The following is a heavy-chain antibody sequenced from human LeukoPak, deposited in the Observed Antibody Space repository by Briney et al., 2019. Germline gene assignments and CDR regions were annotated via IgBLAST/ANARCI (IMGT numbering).Heavy chain of an antibody. CDR1: GFTVSSNY. CDR3: ASGGYSYGSYDY. Sequence: QAGGSLRLSCAASGFTVSSNYMTWVRQAPGKGLEWVSLIYSAGGTYYTDSVKGRFTISRHSSKNTLYLQMNSLRGEDTAVYYCASGGYSYGSYDYWGLGTLVTVSS. CDR2: IYSAGGT. D-gene: IGHD5-18*01. J-gene: IGHJ4*02. V-gene: IGHV3-53*04.